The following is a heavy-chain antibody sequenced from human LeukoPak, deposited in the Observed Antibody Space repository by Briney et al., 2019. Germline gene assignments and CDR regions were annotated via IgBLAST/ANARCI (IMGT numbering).Heavy chain of an antibody. CDR1: GGSISSYY. Sequence: SETLSLTCTVSGGSISSYYWSWIRQPAGKGLEWIGHIYTSGSTNYNPSLKSRVTMSVDTSKNQFSLKLSSVTAADTAVYYCARGYSSSWDFDYWGQGTLVTVSS. CDR3: ARGYSSSWDFDY. V-gene: IGHV4-4*07. CDR2: IYTSGST. D-gene: IGHD6-13*01. J-gene: IGHJ4*02.